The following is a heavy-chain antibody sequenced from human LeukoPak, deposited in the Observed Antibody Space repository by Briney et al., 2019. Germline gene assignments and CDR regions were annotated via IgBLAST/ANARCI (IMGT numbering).Heavy chain of an antibody. D-gene: IGHD1-1*01. J-gene: IGHJ4*02. CDR1: GSRFISYW. Sequence: GASLKISWKGSGSRFISYWIGWVRPMPEKGLEWRGIIYPGDSDTTYSPSFQSRVTISADKSINTSYLQWRSLKASDTAMYYCARSFAHVERYYFDYWGQGTLVSVSS. CDR2: IYPGDSDT. V-gene: IGHV5-51*01. CDR3: ARSFAHVERYYFDY.